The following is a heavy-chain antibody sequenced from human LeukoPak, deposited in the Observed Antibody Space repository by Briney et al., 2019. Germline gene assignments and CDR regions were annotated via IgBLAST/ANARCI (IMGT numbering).Heavy chain of an antibody. CDR3: AKRTDTYEQQLDY. V-gene: IGHV4-4*02. D-gene: IGHD6-13*01. CDR2: IYHSGST. Sequence: PSGTRSLTCAVSGGSISSSNWWSWVRQPPGRGLEWIGEIYHSGSTNYNPSLKSRVTISVDKSKNQFSLKLSSVTAADTAVYYCAKRTDTYEQQLDYWGQGTLFTVSS. J-gene: IGHJ4*02. CDR1: GGSISSSNW.